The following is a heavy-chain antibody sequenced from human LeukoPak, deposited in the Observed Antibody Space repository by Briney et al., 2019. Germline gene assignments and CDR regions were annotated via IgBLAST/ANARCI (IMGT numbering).Heavy chain of an antibody. CDR1: GGSISSYY. J-gene: IGHJ4*02. CDR3: ARGGQAEGVYYDSSGYYLFDY. V-gene: IGHV4-59*01. Sequence: SETLSLTCTVSGGSISSYYWSWIRQPPGKGLEWIGYIYYSGSTNYNPSLKSRVTISVDTSKNQFSLKLSSVTAADTAVYYRARGGQAEGVYYDSSGYYLFDYWGQGTLVTVSS. D-gene: IGHD3-22*01. CDR2: IYYSGST.